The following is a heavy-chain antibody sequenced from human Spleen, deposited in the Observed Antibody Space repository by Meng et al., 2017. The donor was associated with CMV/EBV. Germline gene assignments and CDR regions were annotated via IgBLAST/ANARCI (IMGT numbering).Heavy chain of an antibody. CDR1: GGSISRGNHY. D-gene: IGHD2-21*02. CDR3: ARGGGDYYWYFDL. J-gene: IGHJ2*01. Sequence: AQAQESGQGLLKPSQTLSLTCTVSGGSISRGNHYWSWIRQHPGKGLEYTGYIYYSGSTYYNPSLKSRVIISVDTSKNQFSLKLSSVTAADTAVYYCARGGGDYYWYFDLWGRGSLVTVSS. V-gene: IGHV4-31*03. CDR2: IYYSGST.